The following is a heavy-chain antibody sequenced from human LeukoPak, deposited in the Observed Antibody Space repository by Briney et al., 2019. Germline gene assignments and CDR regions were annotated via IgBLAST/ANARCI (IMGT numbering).Heavy chain of an antibody. CDR1: GGSISSISNY. D-gene: IGHD1-26*01. CDR2: VSYSGST. CDR3: ASLTRYSGSPHDDY. J-gene: IGHJ4*02. V-gene: IGHV4-39*01. Sequence: SETLSLTCTVSGGSISSISNYWGWIRQPPGKGLEYIGSVSYSGSTYYNPSLKSRVTMSADTSKNQFSLKLSSVTAADTAVYYCASLTRYSGSPHDDYWGQGTLVTVSS.